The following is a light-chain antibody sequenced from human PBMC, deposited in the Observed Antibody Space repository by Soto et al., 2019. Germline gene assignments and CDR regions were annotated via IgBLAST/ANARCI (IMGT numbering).Light chain of an antibody. CDR1: SSKIGSNY. CDR2: RNN. CDR3: ATWDDSLSNYV. Sequence: QSAPTQPPPASGTPGQRGTISCSGNSSKIGSNYVYWYQHLTGTAPKLLIYRNNQRPSGVPDRFSGSKSGTSASLAISGLRSEDEADYYCATWDDSLSNYVFGTGTKVTVL. V-gene: IGLV1-47*01. J-gene: IGLJ1*01.